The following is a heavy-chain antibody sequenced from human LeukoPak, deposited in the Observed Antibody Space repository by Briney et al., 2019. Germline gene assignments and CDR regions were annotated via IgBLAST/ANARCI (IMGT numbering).Heavy chain of an antibody. CDR2: IIPMFNTT. J-gene: IGHJ4*02. Sequence: GASVKVSCKVSGGIFSTYDISWVRQAPGQGLEWMGRIIPMFNTTNYAQKFQGRVTITADESTSTAYMELSSLRSEDTAIYYCARMFNLGFDYWGQGTLVTVSS. CDR3: ARMFNLGFDY. D-gene: IGHD1-20*01. V-gene: IGHV1-69*15. CDR1: GGIFSTYD.